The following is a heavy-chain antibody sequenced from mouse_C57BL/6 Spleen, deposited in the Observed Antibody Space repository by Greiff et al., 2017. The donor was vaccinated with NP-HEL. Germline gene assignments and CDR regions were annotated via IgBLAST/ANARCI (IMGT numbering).Heavy chain of an antibody. CDR3: TMVKDYFDY. D-gene: IGHD2-2*01. V-gene: IGHV1-61*01. CDR1: GYTFTSYW. J-gene: IGHJ2*01. Sequence: VQLQQPGAELVRPGSSVKLSCKASGYTFTSYWMDWVKQRPGQGLEWIGNIYPSDSETHYNQKFKDKATLTVDKSSSTAYMQLSSLTSEDSAVYYCTMVKDYFDYWGQGTTLTVSS. CDR2: IYPSDSET.